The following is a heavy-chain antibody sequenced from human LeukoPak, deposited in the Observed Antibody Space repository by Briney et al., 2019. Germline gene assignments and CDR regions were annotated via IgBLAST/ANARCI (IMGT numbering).Heavy chain of an antibody. V-gene: IGHV3-23*01. J-gene: IGHJ4*02. CDR2: ISGSGGST. Sequence: GGSLRLSCAASGFTFSSYAMSWVRQGPGKGLEWVSAISGSGGSTYYADSVKGRFTISRDNSKNTLYLQMNSLRAEDTAVYYCAKETQAIYDSSGYWDFDYWGQGTLFTVSS. CDR3: AKETQAIYDSSGYWDFDY. CDR1: GFTFSSYA. D-gene: IGHD3-22*01.